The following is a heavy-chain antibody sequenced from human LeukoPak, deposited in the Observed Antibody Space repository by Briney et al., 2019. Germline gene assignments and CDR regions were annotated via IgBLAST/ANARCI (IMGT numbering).Heavy chain of an antibody. J-gene: IGHJ4*02. CDR3: ASGGYCSSTSCPFDY. V-gene: IGHV1-18*01. CDR2: ISAYNGNT. D-gene: IGHD2-2*01. CDR1: GYTFTSYG. Sequence: ASVKVSCKASGYTFTSYGISWVRQAPGQGLEWMGWISAYNGNTNYAQKLQGRVTMTTDTSTSTAYMELSRLRSDDTAVYYCASGGYCSSTSCPFDYWGQGTLVTVSS.